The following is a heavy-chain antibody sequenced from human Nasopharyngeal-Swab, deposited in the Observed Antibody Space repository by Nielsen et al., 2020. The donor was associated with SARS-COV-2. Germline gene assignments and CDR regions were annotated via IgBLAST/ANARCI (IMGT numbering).Heavy chain of an antibody. Sequence: GGSLRPSWAASGFTFNKYAMNWVRQAPGKGLEWVSTISPSGGATYSADSVKGRFTISRDNSKNTLYLQMNSLRAEDTAVYYCARTAHTFGHGDMWGQGTLVTVSS. CDR3: ARTAHTFGHGDM. CDR1: GFTFNKYA. J-gene: IGHJ4*02. V-gene: IGHV3-23*01. CDR2: ISPSGGAT. D-gene: IGHD2-15*01.